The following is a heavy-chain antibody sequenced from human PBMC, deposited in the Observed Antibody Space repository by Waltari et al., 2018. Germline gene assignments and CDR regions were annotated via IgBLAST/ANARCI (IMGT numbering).Heavy chain of an antibody. Sequence: QVQLVESGGGLVKPGGSLRLSCAASGFSFGDYWMSWVRQGPVKGLWWIAYLSGSGATTYYAVSGKGRFTISRDNARKSMSLQMNGLRDEDTAVYYCVRGGEYLDFWNGFDLWGQGTLVSVSS. CDR2: LSGSGATT. CDR1: GFSFGDYW. D-gene: IGHD3-3*01. CDR3: VRGGEYLDFWNGFDL. V-gene: IGHV3-11*01. J-gene: IGHJ4*02.